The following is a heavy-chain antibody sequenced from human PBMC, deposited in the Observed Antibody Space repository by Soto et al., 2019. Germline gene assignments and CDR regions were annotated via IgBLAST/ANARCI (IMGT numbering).Heavy chain of an antibody. Sequence: QLQLQESGPGLVKPSETLSLTCTVSGGSISSSSYYWGWIRQPPGKGLEWIGSIFYSGSTYYNPSLKSRDTISVDTSKNQFSLKLSSVTAADTAVYYCARHLTYCSAGSCYSDSPSYGMDVWGQGTTVTVSS. D-gene: IGHD2-15*01. CDR1: GGSISSSSYY. V-gene: IGHV4-39*01. CDR2: IFYSGST. CDR3: ARHLTYCSAGSCYSDSPSYGMDV. J-gene: IGHJ6*02.